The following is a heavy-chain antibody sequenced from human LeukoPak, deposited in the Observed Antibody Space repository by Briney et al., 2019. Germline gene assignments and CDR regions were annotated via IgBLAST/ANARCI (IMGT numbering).Heavy chain of an antibody. CDR1: GFTFSSYA. V-gene: IGHV3-23*01. D-gene: IGHD3-22*01. CDR2: ISGSGGST. J-gene: IGHJ4*02. CDR3: AKDRAKVGVVYYFDN. Sequence: GGSLRLSCAASGFTFSSYAMSWVRQAPGKGLEWVSAISGSGGSTYYADSVKGRFTISRDNSKNTLYLQMNSLRAEDTAVYYCAKDRAKVGVVYYFDNWGQGTLVTVSS.